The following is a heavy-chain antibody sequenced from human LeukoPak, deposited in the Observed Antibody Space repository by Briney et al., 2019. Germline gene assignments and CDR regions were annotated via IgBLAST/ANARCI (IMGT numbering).Heavy chain of an antibody. V-gene: IGHV3-21*01. CDR3: ARALLDYYDSSGYLTGDAFDI. CDR1: GFTFSSYS. CDR2: ISSSSSYI. Sequence: GGSLRLSCAASGFTFSSYSMNWVRQAPGKGLEWVSSISSSSSYIYYADSVKGRFTISRDNAKNSLYLQMNSLRAEDTAVYYCARALLDYYDSSGYLTGDAFDIWGQGTMVTVSS. J-gene: IGHJ3*02. D-gene: IGHD3-22*01.